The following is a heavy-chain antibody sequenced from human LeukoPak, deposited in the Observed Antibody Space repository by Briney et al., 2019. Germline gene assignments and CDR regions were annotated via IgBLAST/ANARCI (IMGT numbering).Heavy chain of an antibody. CDR2: ISDSSTTI. CDR1: GFTFSSYN. Sequence: GGSLRLSCAASGFTFSSYNMNWVRQAPGKGLEWVSYISDSSTTIYYADSVKGRFTISRDNSKNTLYLQMNSLRAEDTAVYYCARSLIRGVAGDSWGQGTLVTVSS. J-gene: IGHJ4*02. CDR3: ARSLIRGVAGDS. V-gene: IGHV3-48*01. D-gene: IGHD3-10*01.